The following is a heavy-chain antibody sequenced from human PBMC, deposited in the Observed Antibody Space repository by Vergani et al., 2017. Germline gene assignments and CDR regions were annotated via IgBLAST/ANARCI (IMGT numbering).Heavy chain of an antibody. J-gene: IGHJ3*02. Sequence: QVQLVESGGGLVKPGGSLRLSCAASGFSFSDHYMTWIRQAPGKGLEWVSYISNSGNTIEYADSVKGRFYISRDHAKSSLFLQMDSLRAEDTAVYYCALDHKDYNNYPGTFDIWGQGSMVTVSS. D-gene: IGHD5-24*01. CDR1: GFSFSDHY. V-gene: IGHV3-11*01. CDR2: ISNSGNTI. CDR3: ALDHKDYNNYPGTFDI.